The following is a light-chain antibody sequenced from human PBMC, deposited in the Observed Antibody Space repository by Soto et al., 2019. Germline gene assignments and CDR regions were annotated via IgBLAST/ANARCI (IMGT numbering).Light chain of an antibody. CDR1: QSLRSS. CDR3: QQYNIWPQT. CDR2: GAS. Sequence: EIVLTQSPATLSSSPGERATLSCRASQSLRSSLAWYQQKPGQAPRLLIYGASTRATGIPARFSGSGSGTECTLAISSLQSEDFAVYFCQQYNIWPQTFGQGTKVDIK. J-gene: IGKJ1*01. V-gene: IGKV3-15*01.